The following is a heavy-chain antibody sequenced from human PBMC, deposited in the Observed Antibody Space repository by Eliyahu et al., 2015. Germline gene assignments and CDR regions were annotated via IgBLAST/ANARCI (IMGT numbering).Heavy chain of an antibody. Sequence: EVQLVXSGGGLVKPGGXLRLXCAAXXFTXXSYSMNWVRQAPGKGLEWVSSXSSSSSYIYYADSVKGRFTISRDNAKNSLYLQMNSLRAEDTAVYYCARDEGTLTPRWGQGTLVTVSS. D-gene: IGHD3-10*01. J-gene: IGHJ4*02. CDR3: ARDEGTLTPR. CDR2: XSSSSSYI. CDR1: XFTXXSYS. V-gene: IGHV3-21*01.